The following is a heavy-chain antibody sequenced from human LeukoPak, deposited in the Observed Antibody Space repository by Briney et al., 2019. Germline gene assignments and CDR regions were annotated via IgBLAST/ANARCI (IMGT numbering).Heavy chain of an antibody. CDR1: GFTVSSNY. V-gene: IGHV3-66*01. Sequence: GGSLRLSCAASGFTVSSNYMSWVRQAPGKGLEWVSVIYSGGSTYYADSVKGRFTISRDNSKNTLFLQMNSLRAEDTAVYYCAREATYYDSLGYYQPYGYWGQGTLVTVSS. CDR2: IYSGGST. D-gene: IGHD3-22*01. J-gene: IGHJ4*02. CDR3: AREATYYDSLGYYQPYGY.